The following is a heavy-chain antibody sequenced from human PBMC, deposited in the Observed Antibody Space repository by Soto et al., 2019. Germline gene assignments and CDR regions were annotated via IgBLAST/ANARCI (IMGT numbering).Heavy chain of an antibody. J-gene: IGHJ6*03. V-gene: IGHV3-20*01. Sequence: EVQLVESGGGVVRPGGSLRLSCAASGFTFDDYGMSWVRQAPGKGLEWVSGINWNGGSTGYADSVKGRFTISRDNAKNSLYLQMNSLRAEDTALYHCARGYYYGSGSPTLYHYYYYYYMDVWGKGTTVTVSS. D-gene: IGHD3-10*01. CDR3: ARGYYYGSGSPTLYHYYYYYYMDV. CDR1: GFTFDDYG. CDR2: INWNGGST.